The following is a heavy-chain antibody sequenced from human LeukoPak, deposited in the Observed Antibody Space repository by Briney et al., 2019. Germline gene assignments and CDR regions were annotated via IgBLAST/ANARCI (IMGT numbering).Heavy chain of an antibody. CDR3: ARRDCSGGSCYPALPDAFDI. V-gene: IGHV4-34*01. CDR2: INHSGST. Sequence: PSETLSLTCAVYGGSFSGYYWSWIRQPPGKGLEWIGEINHSGSTNYNPSLKSRVTISVDTSKNQFSLKLSSVTAADTAVYYCARRDCSGGSCYPALPDAFDIWGQGTMVTVSS. CDR1: GGSFSGYY. D-gene: IGHD2-15*01. J-gene: IGHJ3*02.